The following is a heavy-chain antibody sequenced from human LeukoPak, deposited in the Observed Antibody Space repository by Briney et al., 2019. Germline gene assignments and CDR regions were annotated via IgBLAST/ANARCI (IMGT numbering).Heavy chain of an antibody. Sequence: PSETLSLTCTVSGGSISSSSYYWGWIRQPPGKGLEWIGNIHYSGSTYSNPSLKSRVTISVDTSKNQFSLKLSSVTAADTAVYYCARLFTYYYGSGSYYNVRYFDYWGQGTLVTVSS. J-gene: IGHJ4*02. CDR2: IHYSGST. CDR1: GGSISSSSYY. CDR3: ARLFTYYYGSGSYYNVRYFDY. D-gene: IGHD3-10*01. V-gene: IGHV4-39*07.